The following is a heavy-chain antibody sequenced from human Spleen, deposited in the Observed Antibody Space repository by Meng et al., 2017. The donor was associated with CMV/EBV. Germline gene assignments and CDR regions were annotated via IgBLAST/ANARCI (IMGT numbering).Heavy chain of an antibody. CDR1: RFSVATYQ. V-gene: IGHV3-48*03. J-gene: IGHJ6*02. CDR2: ISSSSTSI. CDR3: ARASSSWSTDAMDV. D-gene: IGHD6-13*01. Sequence: GESLKISCAASRFSVATYQINWVRQAPGKGLEWVSYISSSSTSIYYADSVKGRFTISRDNAKNSLSLQMNSLRADDTAVYYCARASSSWSTDAMDVWGQGTTVTVSS.